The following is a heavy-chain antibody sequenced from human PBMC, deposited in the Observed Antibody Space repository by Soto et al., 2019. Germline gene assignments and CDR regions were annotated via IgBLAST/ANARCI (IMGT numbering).Heavy chain of an antibody. Sequence: QVQLVESGGGVVQPGRSLRLSCAASGFTFSSYAMHWVRQAPGKGLEWVAVISYDGSNKYYADSVKGRFTISRDNSKNTLYLQMNSLRAEDTAVYYCARAPITMIVVVTDWYVDLWGRGTLVTVSS. CDR1: GFTFSSYA. J-gene: IGHJ2*01. CDR2: ISYDGSNK. CDR3: ARAPITMIVVVTDWYVDL. D-gene: IGHD3-22*01. V-gene: IGHV3-30-3*01.